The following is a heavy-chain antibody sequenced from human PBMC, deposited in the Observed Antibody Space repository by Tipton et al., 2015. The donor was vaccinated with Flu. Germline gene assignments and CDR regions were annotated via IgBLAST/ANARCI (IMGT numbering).Heavy chain of an antibody. CDR2: IYYSGST. V-gene: IGHV4-39*07. CDR1: GGSISSSSYY. D-gene: IGHD6-13*01. CDR3: ARLSSNWYHQLDN. J-gene: IGHJ4*02. Sequence: TLSLTCTVSGGSISSSSYYWGWIRQPPGKGLEWIGSIYYSGSTYYNPSLKSRVTISLDKSENQFSLKLSSVTAADTAVYYCARLSSNWYHQLDNWGQGTLVTVSS.